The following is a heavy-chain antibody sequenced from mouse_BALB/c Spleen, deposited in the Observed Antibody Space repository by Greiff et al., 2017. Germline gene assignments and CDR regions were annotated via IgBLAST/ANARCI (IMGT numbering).Heavy chain of an antibody. CDR1: GFTFSSYG. CDR3: ARQRGYDYDGTMDY. CDR2: ISSGGSYT. J-gene: IGHJ4*01. V-gene: IGHV5-6*01. D-gene: IGHD2-4*01. Sequence: EVKLMESGGDLVKPGGSLKLSCAASGFTFSSYGMSWVRQTPDKRLEWVATISSGGSYTYYPDSVKGRFTISRDNAKNTLYLQMSSLKSEDTAMYYCARQRGYDYDGTMDYWGQGTSVTVSS.